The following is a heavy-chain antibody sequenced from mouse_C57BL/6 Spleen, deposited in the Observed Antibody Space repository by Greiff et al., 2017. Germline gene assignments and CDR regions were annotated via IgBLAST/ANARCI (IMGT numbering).Heavy chain of an antibody. CDR3: ARWGVYYGNSNYYAMDY. CDR2: INPNNGGT. Sequence: EVQLQQSGPELVKPGASVKISCKASGYTFTDYYMNWVKQSHGKSLEWIGDINPNNGGTSYNQKFKGKATLTVDKSSSTAYMELRSLTSEDSAVYYCARWGVYYGNSNYYAMDYWGQGTSVTVSS. J-gene: IGHJ4*01. D-gene: IGHD2-1*01. V-gene: IGHV1-26*01. CDR1: GYTFTDYY.